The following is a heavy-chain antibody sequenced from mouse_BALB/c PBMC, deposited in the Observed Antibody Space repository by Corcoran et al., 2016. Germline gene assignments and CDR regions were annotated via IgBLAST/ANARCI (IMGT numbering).Heavy chain of an antibody. Sequence: EVQLQQSGPELVKPGASVKISCKASGYSFTGYYMHWVKQSHVKSLEWIGRINPYNGATSYNQNFKDKASLTVDKSSSTAYMELHSLTSEYSAVYYCARSGGNSAWFAYWGQGTLVTVSA. CDR2: INPYNGAT. CDR1: GYSFTGYY. D-gene: IGHD2-1*01. V-gene: IGHV1-26*01. J-gene: IGHJ3*01. CDR3: ARSGGNSAWFAY.